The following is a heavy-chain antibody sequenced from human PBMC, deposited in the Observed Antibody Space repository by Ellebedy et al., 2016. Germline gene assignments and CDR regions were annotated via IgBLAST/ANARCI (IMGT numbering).Heavy chain of an antibody. CDR3: ARLDSSGYYYGQDAFDI. J-gene: IGHJ3*02. CDR2: IYPGDYDT. D-gene: IGHD3-22*01. V-gene: IGHV5-51*01. Sequence: GESLKISCKGSGYSFTSYWIGWVRQMPGKGLEWMGIIYPGDYDTRYSPSFQGQVTISADKSISTAYLQWSSLKASDTAMYYCARLDSSGYYYGQDAFDIWGQGTMVTVSS. CDR1: GYSFTSYW.